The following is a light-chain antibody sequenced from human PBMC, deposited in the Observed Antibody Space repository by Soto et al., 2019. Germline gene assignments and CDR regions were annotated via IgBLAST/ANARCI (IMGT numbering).Light chain of an antibody. CDR1: QRIGSY. Sequence: DIQMTQSPSSLSASVGDSVTITCRASQRIGSYVNWYQQKPGKAPKLLIYAATNLEEGVPSRFSGSGSGTEFTLTISSLQPDDFATYYCQQYNSYWTFGQGTKVDIK. CDR3: QQYNSYWT. CDR2: AAT. V-gene: IGKV1-5*01. J-gene: IGKJ1*01.